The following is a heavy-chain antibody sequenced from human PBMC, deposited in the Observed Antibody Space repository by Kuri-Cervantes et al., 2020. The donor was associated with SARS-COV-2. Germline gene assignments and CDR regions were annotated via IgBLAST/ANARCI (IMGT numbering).Heavy chain of an antibody. CDR2: ISGDGTAT. D-gene: IGHD3-3*01. CDR1: TSTFSSYA. J-gene: IGHJ4*02. CDR3: ATSTDFGAFIIPGDY. Sequence: GGSLRHSCAASTSTFSSYAMTWVRQAPGKGLQWVSSISGDGTATNYADSVQGRFTISRDNSRSALYLRMNSLRADDTATYFCATSTDFGAFIIPGDYWGQGTQVTVSS. V-gene: IGHV3-23*05.